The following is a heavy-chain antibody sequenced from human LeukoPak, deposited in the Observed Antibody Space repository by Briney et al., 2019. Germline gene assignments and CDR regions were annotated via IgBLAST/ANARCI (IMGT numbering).Heavy chain of an antibody. V-gene: IGHV3-30*18. CDR3: AKDYCSGGSCHHYWYFDL. CDR1: GFTFSSYG. Sequence: GGSLRLSCAASGFTFSSYGMHWVRQAPGKGLEWVAFILYDGGNIYYADSVKGRFTISRDNSKTTLYLQMNSLRAEDTAVYYCAKDYCSGGSCHHYWYFDLWGRGTRVTVSS. J-gene: IGHJ2*01. D-gene: IGHD2-15*01. CDR2: ILYDGGNI.